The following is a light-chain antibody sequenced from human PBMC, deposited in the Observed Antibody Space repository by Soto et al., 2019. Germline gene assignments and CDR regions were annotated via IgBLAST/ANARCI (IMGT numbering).Light chain of an antibody. CDR1: QSISSY. CDR2: AAS. CDR3: QQYYSYPWT. Sequence: DIQMTQSPSPLSASVGDRVTITCRASQSISSYLNWYQQKPGKAPKLLIYAASSLQSGVPSRFSGSGSGTDFTLTISCLQSEDFATYYCQQYYSYPWTFGQGTKVDIK. J-gene: IGKJ1*01. V-gene: IGKV1-39*01.